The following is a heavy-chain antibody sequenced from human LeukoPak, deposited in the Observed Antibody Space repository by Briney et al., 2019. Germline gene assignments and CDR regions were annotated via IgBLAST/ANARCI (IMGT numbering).Heavy chain of an antibody. CDR1: GGSISSSSYY. CDR2: IYYSGST. J-gene: IGHJ4*02. Sequence: SETPSLTCTVSGGSISSSSYYWGWIRQPPGKGLEWIGSIYYSGSTYYNPSLKSRVTISVDTSKNQFSLKLSSVTAADTAVYYCARVTSGLDFDYWGQGTLVTVSS. CDR3: ARVTSGLDFDY. V-gene: IGHV4-39*07.